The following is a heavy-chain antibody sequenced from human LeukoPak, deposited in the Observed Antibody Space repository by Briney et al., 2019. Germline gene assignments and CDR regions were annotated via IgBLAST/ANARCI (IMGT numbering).Heavy chain of an antibody. CDR1: GGSFSGYY. CDR3: ARTYYDILTGYYAGTHDAFDI. D-gene: IGHD3-9*01. J-gene: IGHJ3*02. Sequence: SETLSLTCAVYGGSFSGYYWSWIRQPPGKGLEWIGSIYYSGSTYYNPSLKSRVTISVDTSKNQFSLKLSSVTAADTAVYYCARTYYDILTGYYAGTHDAFDIWGQGTMVTVSS. V-gene: IGHV4-34*01. CDR2: IYYSGST.